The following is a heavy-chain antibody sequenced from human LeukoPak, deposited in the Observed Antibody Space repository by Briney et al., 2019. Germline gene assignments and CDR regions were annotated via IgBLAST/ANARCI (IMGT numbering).Heavy chain of an antibody. D-gene: IGHD2-15*01. CDR1: GYTFTSYG. CDR3: ARVRIVVVVAATFGDWFDP. Sequence: ASLKVSCKASGYTFTSYGISWVRQAPGQGLEWMGWISAYNGNTNYAQKLQGRVTMTTDTSTSTAYMELRSLRSDDTAVYYCARVRIVVVVAATFGDWFDPWGQGTLVTVSS. CDR2: ISAYNGNT. V-gene: IGHV1-18*01. J-gene: IGHJ5*02.